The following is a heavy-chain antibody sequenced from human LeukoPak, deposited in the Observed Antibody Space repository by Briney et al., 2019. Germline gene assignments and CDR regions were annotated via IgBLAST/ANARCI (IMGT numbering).Heavy chain of an antibody. CDR1: GFTFSSYG. CDR3: ARGLVGATTRSTFDY. V-gene: IGHV3-20*04. D-gene: IGHD1-26*01. J-gene: IGHJ4*02. CDR2: IDWNGGST. Sequence: RPGGTLRLSCAASGFTFSSYGMNWVRQAPGKGLEWVSDIDWNGGSTGYADSVKGRFTISRDNAKNSLYLQMNSLRVEDTALYYCARGLVGATTRSTFDYWGQGTLVTVSS.